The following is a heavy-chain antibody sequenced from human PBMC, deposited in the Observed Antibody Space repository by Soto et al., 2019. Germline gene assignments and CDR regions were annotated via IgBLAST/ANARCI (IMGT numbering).Heavy chain of an antibody. CDR3: TSPKVTSSWSSDY. CDR1: GFIFNKYA. V-gene: IGHV3-23*01. Sequence: EVQLLQSGGELVQPGESLRLSCAASGFIFNKYAMTWVRQAPGKGLEWVSVISGDGDSTYYADSVKVRFTISRDNSKNTLFLQMNRLRDEDTALYYCTSPKVTSSWSSDYWGQGPLVTVSS. D-gene: IGHD6-13*01. J-gene: IGHJ4*02. CDR2: ISGDGDST.